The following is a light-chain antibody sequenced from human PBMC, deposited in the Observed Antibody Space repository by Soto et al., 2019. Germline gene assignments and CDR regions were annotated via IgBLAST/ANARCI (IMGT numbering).Light chain of an antibody. J-gene: IGKJ1*01. V-gene: IGKV1-12*01. CDR3: QQYYSYPRT. CDR1: QGISNW. Sequence: DIQMTQSPSSVSASVGDRVNITCRASQGISNWLAWYQQKPGRAPKLLIYAASTLQSGVPSRFSGSGSGTDFTLTISCLQSEDFATYYCQQYYSYPRTFGQGTKVDIK. CDR2: AAS.